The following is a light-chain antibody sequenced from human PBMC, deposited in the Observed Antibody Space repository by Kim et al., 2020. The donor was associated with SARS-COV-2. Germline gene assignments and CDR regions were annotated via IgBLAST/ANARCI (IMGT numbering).Light chain of an antibody. CDR1: TYQDTIVHV. Sequence: VAPVGASGTYQDTIVHVPTWLQPEPRQPPRTFLYSTSNKPPWTPARFSGSLLGDNAALTLSAVQPEDEADYYCLLYSGGGWAFGGGTQLTVL. V-gene: IGLV7-43*01. J-gene: IGLJ3*02. CDR3: LLYSGGGWA. CDR2: STS.